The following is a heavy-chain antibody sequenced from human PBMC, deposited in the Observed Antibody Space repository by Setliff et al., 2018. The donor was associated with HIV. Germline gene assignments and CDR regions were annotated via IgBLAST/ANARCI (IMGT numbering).Heavy chain of an antibody. V-gene: IGHV4-31*02. D-gene: IGHD2-21*01. J-gene: IGHJ4*02. CDR1: GGSISSGGYY. Sequence: SETLSLTCTVSGGSISSGGYYWSWIRQHPGKGLEWIGYIYYSGSTYYNPSLKSRVTISVDTSKKQFSLKLSSVTAADTAVYFCARDPVSDNSATPYYFDYWGQGTLVTVSS. CDR3: ARDPVSDNSATPYYFDY. CDR2: IYYSGST.